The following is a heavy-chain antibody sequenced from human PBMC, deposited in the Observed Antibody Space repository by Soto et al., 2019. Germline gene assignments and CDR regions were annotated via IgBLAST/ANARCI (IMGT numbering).Heavy chain of an antibody. V-gene: IGHV3-7*01. CDR3: ARVSGYGLGVSVNHCLDC. CDR1: GFTFGSYW. J-gene: IGHJ4*01. Sequence: GGTLRLSCAASGFTFGSYWMSWVRQAPGKGLEWLATIKMDASEKKYVDSVKSRFTMSRDNAKNSLFLQMDSSRAEDTAVYCCARVSGYGLGVSVNHCLDCWGHGTLVTVSS. CDR2: IKMDASEK. D-gene: IGHD3-10*01.